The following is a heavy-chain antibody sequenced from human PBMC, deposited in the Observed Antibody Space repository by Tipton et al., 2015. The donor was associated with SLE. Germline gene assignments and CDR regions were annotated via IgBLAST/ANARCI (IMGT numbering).Heavy chain of an antibody. D-gene: IGHD1-26*01. CDR1: GFTFSSYA. CDR3: ARLGGVGTTTFYYGMDV. V-gene: IGHV3-30*04. J-gene: IGHJ6*02. Sequence: SLRLSCAPSGFTFSSYAMHWVRRAPGKGLQWVALISYDGSKTFYADSVKGRFTISRDNSKNTLYLQMNSLRDEDTAIFYCARLGGVGTTTFYYGMDVWGQGTTVTVSS. CDR2: ISYDGSKT.